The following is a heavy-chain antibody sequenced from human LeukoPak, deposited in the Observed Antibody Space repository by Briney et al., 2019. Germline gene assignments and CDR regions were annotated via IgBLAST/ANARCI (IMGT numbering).Heavy chain of an antibody. CDR1: GFTFSSYT. CDR2: IRYDGSNK. D-gene: IGHD6-13*01. Sequence: PGGSLRLSCAASGFTFSSYTMNWVRQAPGKGLEWVAFIRYDGSNKYYADSVKGRFTISRDNSKNTLYLQVNSLRAEDTAVYYCVRGDSRDYWGQGTLVTVSS. J-gene: IGHJ4*02. CDR3: VRGDSRDY. V-gene: IGHV3-30*02.